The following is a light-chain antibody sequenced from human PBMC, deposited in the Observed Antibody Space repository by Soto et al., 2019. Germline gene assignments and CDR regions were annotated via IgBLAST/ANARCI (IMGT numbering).Light chain of an antibody. CDR1: QSVRSN. CDR2: DAS. J-gene: IGKJ5*01. CDR3: QQYGSSPIT. Sequence: IVMTQSPATLSVSPGERATLSCRASQSVRSNLAWYQQKPGQAPRLLIFDASTRATGIPARFSGSGSGTDFTLTISRLEPEDFAVYYCQQYGSSPITFGQGTRLEIK. V-gene: IGKV3-15*01.